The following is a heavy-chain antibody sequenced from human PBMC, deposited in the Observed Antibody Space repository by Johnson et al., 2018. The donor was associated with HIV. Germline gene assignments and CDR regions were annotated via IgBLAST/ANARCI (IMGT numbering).Heavy chain of an antibody. V-gene: IGHV3-20*04. D-gene: IGHD3-22*01. CDR1: GFSIDDYA. CDR2: INWNGGST. Sequence: MQLVESGGGVVRPGGSLRLSCAAFGFSIDDYAMSWVRQVPGKGLEWVSGINWNGGSTYYANSVKGRFTISRDNSKNTLYLQMNSLRAEDTAVYYCGKGKFTMKVVIFIDMWGQGTMVTVYS. J-gene: IGHJ3*02. CDR3: GKGKFTMKVVIFIDM.